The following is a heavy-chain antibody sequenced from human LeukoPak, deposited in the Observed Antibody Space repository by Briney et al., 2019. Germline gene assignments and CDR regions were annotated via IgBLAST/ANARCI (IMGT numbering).Heavy chain of an antibody. CDR1: GYTFTTYD. CDR2: MNPNSGDT. CDR3: ARGLGDYYDTSDFYYAVPAH. J-gene: IGHJ4*02. Sequence: ASVKVSCKASGYTFTTYDITWVRQATGQGLEWMGWMNPNSGDTAYAQTFQGRVAMTRDTSISTAYMELSSLRSEDTAAYYCARGLGDYYDTSDFYYAVPAHWGQGTLVTVSS. D-gene: IGHD3-22*01. V-gene: IGHV1-8*01.